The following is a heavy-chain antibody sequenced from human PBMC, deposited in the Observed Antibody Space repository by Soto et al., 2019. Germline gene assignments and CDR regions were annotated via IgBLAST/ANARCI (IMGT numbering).Heavy chain of an antibody. CDR3: ARASSGALYDY. CDR1: GYIFTNYG. V-gene: IGHV1-18*04. CDR2: ISGYNGYP. Sequence: QIHLVQSGAEVRKPGASVNVSCKTSGYIFTNYGVSWVRQAPGEGLEVVGWISGYNGYPKYGQRFQGRVHLSTDTPTTTGYMQLSNLSSADTAVYYCARASSGALYDYWGQGTLLTVSS. J-gene: IGHJ4*02.